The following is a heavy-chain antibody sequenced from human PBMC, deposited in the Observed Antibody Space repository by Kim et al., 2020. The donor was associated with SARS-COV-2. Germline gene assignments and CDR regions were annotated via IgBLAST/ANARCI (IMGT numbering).Heavy chain of an antibody. V-gene: IGHV4-39*01. D-gene: IGHD1-7*01. Sequence: SETLSLTCTVSAASIFSGSFYWGWIRQPPGKGLEWIGTLFHSGDTYYNPSLKSRVTISVDTSKNQFSLKLTSVAAADSAVYYCARQRGSQYGTDSHFDLWGRGTLVTVSS. CDR1: AASIFSGSFY. CDR2: LFHSGDT. CDR3: ARQRGSQYGTDSHFDL. J-gene: IGHJ2*01.